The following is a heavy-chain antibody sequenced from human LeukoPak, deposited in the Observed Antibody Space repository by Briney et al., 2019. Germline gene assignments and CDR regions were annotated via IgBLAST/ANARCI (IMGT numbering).Heavy chain of an antibody. J-gene: IGHJ4*02. D-gene: IGHD4-23*01. V-gene: IGHV1-46*01. CDR2: IDCDGGNT. CDR3: GREFGNTYYFDY. Sequence: ASVKVSCKAFGYTFTRYYIHWVRQAPGQGLEWMGAIDCDGGNTKYAQRFQGRVTMTRDTSTSTVYMELSSLRSEDTAVFYCGREFGNTYYFDYWGQGTLVTVSS. CDR1: GYTFTRYY.